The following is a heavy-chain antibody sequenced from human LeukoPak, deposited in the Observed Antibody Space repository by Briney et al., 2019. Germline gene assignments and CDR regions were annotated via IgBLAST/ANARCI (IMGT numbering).Heavy chain of an antibody. J-gene: IGHJ5*02. CDR1: GGSFSGYY. CDR3: ARASSSWYSCWFDP. Sequence: SETLSLTCAVYGGSFSGYYWSWIRQPPGKGLEWIGEINHSGSTNYNPSLKSRVTISVDTPKNQFSLKLSSVTAADTAVYYCARASSSWYSCWFDPWGQGTLVTVSS. V-gene: IGHV4-34*01. D-gene: IGHD6-13*01. CDR2: INHSGST.